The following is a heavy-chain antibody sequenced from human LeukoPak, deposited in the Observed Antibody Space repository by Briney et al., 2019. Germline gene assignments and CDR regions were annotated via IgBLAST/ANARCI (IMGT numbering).Heavy chain of an antibody. V-gene: IGHV4-30-4*08. CDR2: IYYGGST. CDR3: ARERLVRGLDI. Sequence: SETLSLTCAVSGGSISSGDYYWSWIRQPPGKGLEWIGYIYYGGSTYYNPSLKSRVTISVDTSKNQFSLKLSSVTAADTAVYYCARERLVRGLDIWGQGTMVTVSS. J-gene: IGHJ3*02. D-gene: IGHD3-9*01. CDR1: GGSISSGDYY.